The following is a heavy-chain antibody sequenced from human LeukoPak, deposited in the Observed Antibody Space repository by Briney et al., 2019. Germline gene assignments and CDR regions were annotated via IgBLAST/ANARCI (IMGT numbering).Heavy chain of an antibody. CDR1: GFTFSSYA. D-gene: IGHD1-26*01. J-gene: IGHJ4*02. CDR2: ISGSGGST. CDR3: AKENSGSYRGIFDY. Sequence: GGSLRLSCAASGFTFSSYAMSWVRQAPGKGLEWVSAISGSGGSTYYADSVRGRFTISRDTSKTTLYLQMNSLRGEATAVYYCAKENSGSYRGIFDYWGQGTLVTVSS. V-gene: IGHV3-23*01.